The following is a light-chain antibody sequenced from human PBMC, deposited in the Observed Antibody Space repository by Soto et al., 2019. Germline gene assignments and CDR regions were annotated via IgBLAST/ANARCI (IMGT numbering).Light chain of an antibody. Sequence: EIVLTQSPATPSFSPGERATLSCRASQSVSSNLAWYQQKPGQAPRLLIYGASTRATGIPARFSGSGSGTEFTLTISSLQSEDFAVYYCQQYNNWPLTFGGGTKVDIK. CDR3: QQYNNWPLT. J-gene: IGKJ4*01. CDR2: GAS. CDR1: QSVSSN. V-gene: IGKV3-15*01.